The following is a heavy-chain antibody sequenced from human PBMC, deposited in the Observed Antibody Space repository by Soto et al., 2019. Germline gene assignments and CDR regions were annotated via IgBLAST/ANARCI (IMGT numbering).Heavy chain of an antibody. D-gene: IGHD4-17*01. Sequence: ESLKISCKGSGYSFSRFWIGWVRQMPGKGLEWMGIIDLGDSDTRNSPSFQGQVTISADKSISTAYLQWSSLKASDTAMYYYAXXXQDXXDYHDAFHIWGQGTMVTVSS. CDR1: GYSFSRFW. J-gene: IGHJ3*02. V-gene: IGHV5-51*01. CDR2: IDLGDSDT. CDR3: AXXXQDXXDYHDAFHI.